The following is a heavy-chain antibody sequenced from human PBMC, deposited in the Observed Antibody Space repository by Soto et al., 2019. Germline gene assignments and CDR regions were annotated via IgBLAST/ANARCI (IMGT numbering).Heavy chain of an antibody. Sequence: PSEPLSLTYAVYGGSFSVYYWSWVRQPPGKGLEWIGEINHSGSTNYNPSLKSRVTISVDTSKNQFSLKLSSVTAADTAVYYCARGYYGSGSYYSYYYGMDVWGQGTTDT. D-gene: IGHD3-10*01. CDR1: GGSFSVYY. CDR2: INHSGST. V-gene: IGHV4-34*01. J-gene: IGHJ6*02. CDR3: ARGYYGSGSYYSYYYGMDV.